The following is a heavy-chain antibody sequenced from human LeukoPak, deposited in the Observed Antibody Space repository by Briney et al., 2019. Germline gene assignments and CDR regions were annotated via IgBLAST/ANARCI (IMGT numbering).Heavy chain of an antibody. CDR3: ARGSSSSDYYGMDV. Sequence: GGSLRLSCAASGFTFSSYGMHWVRQAPGKGLEWVAVISYDGSNKYYADSVKGRFTISRDNSKNTLYLQMNSLRAEDTAVYYCARGSSSSDYYGMDVWGQGTTVTVSS. CDR1: GFTFSSYG. J-gene: IGHJ6*02. D-gene: IGHD6-13*01. CDR2: ISYDGSNK. V-gene: IGHV3-30*03.